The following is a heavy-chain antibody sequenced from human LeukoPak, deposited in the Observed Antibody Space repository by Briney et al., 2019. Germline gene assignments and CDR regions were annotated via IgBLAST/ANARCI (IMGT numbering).Heavy chain of an antibody. Sequence: GGSLRLSCAASGFTFSSYWMSWVRQAPGKGLEWVANIKQDGSEKYYVDSAKGRFTISRDNAKNSLYLQMNSLRAEDTAVYYCARDLEGDSSSRGYWGQGTLVTVSS. CDR3: ARDLEGDSSSRGY. D-gene: IGHD6-6*01. CDR1: GFTFSSYW. CDR2: IKQDGSEK. V-gene: IGHV3-7*01. J-gene: IGHJ4*02.